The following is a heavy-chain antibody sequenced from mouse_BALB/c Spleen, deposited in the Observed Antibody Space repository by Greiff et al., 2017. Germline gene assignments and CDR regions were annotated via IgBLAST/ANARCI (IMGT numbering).Heavy chain of an antibody. V-gene: IGHV3-2*02. D-gene: IGHD1-1*01. Sequence: VQLKQSGPGLVKPSQSLSLTCTVTGYSITSDYAWNWIRQFPGNKLEWMGYISYSGSTSYNPSLKSRISITRDTSKNQFFLQLNSVTTEDTATYYCARHGSSPWYFDVWGAGTTVTVSS. CDR3: ARHGSSPWYFDV. CDR1: GYSITSDYA. CDR2: ISYSGST. J-gene: IGHJ1*01.